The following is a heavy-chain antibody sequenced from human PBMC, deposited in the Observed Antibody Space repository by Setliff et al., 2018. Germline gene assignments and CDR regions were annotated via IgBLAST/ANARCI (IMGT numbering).Heavy chain of an antibody. V-gene: IGHV3-21*01. D-gene: IGHD2-15*01. Sequence: PGGSLRLSCAASGFTFSSYSMNWVRQAPGRGLEWVSATDTSGTYKYYADSVKGRFTISRDNAKNSLYLQMNSLRAEDTAVYYCAREPTTGYLRWSFDYWGQGMLVTAPQ. CDR3: AREPTTGYLRWSFDY. J-gene: IGHJ4*02. CDR2: TDTSGTYK. CDR1: GFTFSSYS.